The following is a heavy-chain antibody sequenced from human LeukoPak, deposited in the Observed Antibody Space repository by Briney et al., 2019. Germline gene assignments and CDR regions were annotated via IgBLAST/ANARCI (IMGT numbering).Heavy chain of an antibody. CDR3: ASLHSRGFPYYFDY. D-gene: IGHD3-22*01. Sequence: SETLSLTCAVSGGSFSGYYWSWIRQPPGKGLEWIGEINHSGSTNYNPSLKSRVTIAVDTSKNQFSLRLSSVTAADTAVYFCASLHSRGFPYYFDYWGQGTLVTVSS. V-gene: IGHV4-34*01. CDR1: GGSFSGYY. CDR2: INHSGST. J-gene: IGHJ4*02.